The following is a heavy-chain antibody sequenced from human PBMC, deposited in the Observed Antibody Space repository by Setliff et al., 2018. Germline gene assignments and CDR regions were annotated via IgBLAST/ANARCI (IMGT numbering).Heavy chain of an antibody. Sequence: AAVKVSCKASGFTFSDYHLHWVRQAPGQGLEWMGWINAKTGDAKYAQKFQGRNTLTRETSITTGYMELGNLRFDDPAFYYCARAPAVELVTIRTNSWFTYWGQGTLVTVSS. CDR2: INAKTGDA. CDR1: GFTFSDYH. D-gene: IGHD5-18*01. J-gene: IGHJ4*02. V-gene: IGHV1-2*02. CDR3: ARAPAVELVTIRTNSWFTY.